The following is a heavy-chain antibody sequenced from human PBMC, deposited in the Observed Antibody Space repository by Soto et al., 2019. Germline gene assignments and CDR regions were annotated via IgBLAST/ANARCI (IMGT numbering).Heavy chain of an antibody. J-gene: IGHJ4*02. Sequence: QVHLQESGPGLVKPSETLSLTCFISGASMNDYYGSWIRQSPGKGLEHIGYVHYSGTVNYNPSLKGRVAISMDTSKNQVSLRLVSVTAADTAIYYCARSGHVFAGVVWGQGILVTVSS. CDR1: GASMNDYY. V-gene: IGHV4-59*01. D-gene: IGHD3-3*01. CDR2: VHYSGTV. CDR3: ARSGHVFAGVV.